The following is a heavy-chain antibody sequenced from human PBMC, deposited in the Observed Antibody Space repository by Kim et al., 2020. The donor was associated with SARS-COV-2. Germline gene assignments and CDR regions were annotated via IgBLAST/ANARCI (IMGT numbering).Heavy chain of an antibody. CDR2: IKSKTDGGTT. CDR1: GFTFSNAW. Sequence: GGSLRLSCAASGFTFSNAWMSWVRQAPGKGLEWVGRIKSKTDGGTTDYAAPVKGRFTISRDDSKNTLYLQMNSLKTEDTAVYYCTTGFRVLWFGELSNENDYWGQGTLVTVSS. CDR3: TTGFRVLWFGELSNENDY. D-gene: IGHD3-10*01. J-gene: IGHJ4*02. V-gene: IGHV3-15*01.